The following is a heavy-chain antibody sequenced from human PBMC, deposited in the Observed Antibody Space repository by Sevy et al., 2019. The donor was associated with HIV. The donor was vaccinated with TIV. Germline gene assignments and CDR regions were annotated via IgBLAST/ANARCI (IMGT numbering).Heavy chain of an antibody. V-gene: IGHV1-18*04. CDR1: GYTFTSYG. CDR3: ARDPPYYDFWSGYYTGVGPYYYYYMDV. D-gene: IGHD3-3*01. CDR2: ISAYNGNT. Sequence: ASVKVSCKASGYTFTSYGISWVRQAPGQGLEWMGWISAYNGNTNYAQKLQGRVTMTTDTSTSTACMELRSLRSDDTAVYYCARDPPYYDFWSGYYTGVGPYYYYYMDVWGKGTTVTVSS. J-gene: IGHJ6*03.